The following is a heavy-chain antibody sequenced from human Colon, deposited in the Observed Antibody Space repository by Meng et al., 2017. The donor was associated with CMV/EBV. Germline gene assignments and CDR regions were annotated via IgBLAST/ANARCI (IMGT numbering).Heavy chain of an antibody. J-gene: IGHJ3*02. D-gene: IGHD3-22*01. V-gene: IGHV4-39*07. CDR3: ARVGYFASSGPHDAFDI. CDR1: GGSISSPSHY. CDR2: IYHSGST. Sequence: SETLSLTCSVSGGSISSPSHYWAWIRQSPGKGLEWIGTIYHSGSTYYNLSHKSRVTMSRDTSKNQFSLKVNSMTAADTAVYYCARVGYFASSGPHDAFDIWGQGTLVTV.